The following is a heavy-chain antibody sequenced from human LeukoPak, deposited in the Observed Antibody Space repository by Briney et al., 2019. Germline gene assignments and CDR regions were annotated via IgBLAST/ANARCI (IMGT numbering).Heavy chain of an antibody. Sequence: GGSLRLSCAASGFTFSSYSMNWVRQAPGKGLEWVSSISSSSSYIYYADSVKGRFTISRDNAKNSLYLQMNSPRAEDTAVYYCARDHEPIFTMVRGVPMSMDVWGQGTTVTVSS. J-gene: IGHJ6*02. CDR3: ARDHEPIFTMVRGVPMSMDV. D-gene: IGHD3-10*01. V-gene: IGHV3-21*01. CDR1: GFTFSSYS. CDR2: ISSSSSYI.